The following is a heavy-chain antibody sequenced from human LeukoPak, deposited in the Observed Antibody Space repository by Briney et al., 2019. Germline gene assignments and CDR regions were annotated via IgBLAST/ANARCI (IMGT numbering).Heavy chain of an antibody. J-gene: IGHJ5*02. CDR2: ISAYNGNT. CDR3: ARGPIAAAGTWRNWFDP. D-gene: IGHD6-13*01. Sequence: ASVKVSCKASGGTFSSYAISWVRQAPGQGLEWMGWISAYNGNTHYAQKLQDRVTMTTDTSTSTAYMELRSLRSDDTAVYYCARGPIAAAGTWRNWFDPWGQGTLVTVSS. V-gene: IGHV1-18*01. CDR1: GGTFSSYA.